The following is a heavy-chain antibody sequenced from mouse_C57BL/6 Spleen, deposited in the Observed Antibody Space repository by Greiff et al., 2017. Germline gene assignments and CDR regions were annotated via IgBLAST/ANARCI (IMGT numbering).Heavy chain of an antibody. J-gene: IGHJ3*01. CDR2: IYPGDGDT. CDR1: GYAFSSYW. CDR3: ASWGYDYDVWFAY. D-gene: IGHD2-4*01. Sequence: QVQLKESGAELVKPGASVKISCKASGYAFSSYWMNWVKQRPGKGLEWIGQIYPGDGDTNYNGKFKGKATLTADKSSSTAYMQLSSLTSEDSAVYFCASWGYDYDVWFAYWGQGTLVTVSA. V-gene: IGHV1-80*01.